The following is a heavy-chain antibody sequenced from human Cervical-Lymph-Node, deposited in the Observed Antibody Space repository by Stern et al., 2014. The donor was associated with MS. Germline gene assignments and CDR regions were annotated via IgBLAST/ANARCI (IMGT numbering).Heavy chain of an antibody. D-gene: IGHD3-16*01. CDR1: GFTFSNYW. CDR2: MNREGRAQ. V-gene: IGHV3-74*01. J-gene: IGHJ4*02. CDR3: TKDTFGPEDY. Sequence: ELQLVASGAGLVQPGGTLRLSCVASGFTFSNYWMHWVRQAPGKGLVGVECMNREGRAQNHADSVKGRFSISRDNAKNTLYLEMNSLRAEDTAVYYCTKDTFGPEDYWGQGVSVTVSS.